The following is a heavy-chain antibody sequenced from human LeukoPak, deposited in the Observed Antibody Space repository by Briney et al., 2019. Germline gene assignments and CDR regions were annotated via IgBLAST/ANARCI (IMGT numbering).Heavy chain of an antibody. D-gene: IGHD1-7*01. CDR2: ISTSGNT. Sequence: GGSLRLSCAASGFTFSDYAMAWVRQAPGKGLEWVSSISTSGNTYYAHSVKGRFTISRDNSKDTLYLQINSLTTEDTAVYYCARGLRGNYDYWGQGTLVTVSS. CDR3: ARGLRGNYDY. V-gene: IGHV3-23*01. CDR1: GFTFSDYA. J-gene: IGHJ4*02.